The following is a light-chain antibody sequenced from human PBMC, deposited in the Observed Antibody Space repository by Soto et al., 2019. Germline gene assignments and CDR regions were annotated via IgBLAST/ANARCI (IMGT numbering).Light chain of an antibody. CDR2: GNS. V-gene: IGLV1-40*01. J-gene: IGLJ1*01. CDR1: SSNIGAGYD. CDR3: QSYDSSLSVLYV. Sequence: QSVLTQPPSVSGAPGQRVTISCTGSSSNIGAGYDVHWYQQLPGTAPKLLIYGNSNRPSGVPDRFSGSKSGTSASLAITGLQAEDEADYYCQSYDSSLSVLYVXGTGTKVTVL.